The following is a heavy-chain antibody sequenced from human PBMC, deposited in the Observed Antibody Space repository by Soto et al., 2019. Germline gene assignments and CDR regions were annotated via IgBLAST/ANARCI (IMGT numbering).Heavy chain of an antibody. Sequence: GGSLRLSCGASGLAFSSYAMSWFRQDLGKGLETVPAISGSGGSTYYADSVNARFTISRDKSKNTLYLQMNSLIAEVTAIYYCAKGDTAMVTAFFDYWGQGTLVTVSS. J-gene: IGHJ4*02. CDR3: AKGDTAMVTAFFDY. V-gene: IGHV3-23*01. D-gene: IGHD5-18*01. CDR1: GLAFSSYA. CDR2: ISGSGGST.